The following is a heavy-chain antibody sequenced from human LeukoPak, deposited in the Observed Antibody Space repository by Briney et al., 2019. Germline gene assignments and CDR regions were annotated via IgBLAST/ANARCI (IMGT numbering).Heavy chain of an antibody. V-gene: IGHV3-30*02. Sequence: GGSLRLSCAASGFTFSYYGMHWVRQAPGKGLEWVAFIRYDGSNKYYADSVKGRFTISRDNSKNTLYLQMNSLRAEDTAVFYCAKDRDDYVWGSYLGAFDIWGQGTMVTVSS. CDR2: IRYDGSNK. CDR1: GFTFSYYG. D-gene: IGHD3-16*01. CDR3: AKDRDDYVWGSYLGAFDI. J-gene: IGHJ3*02.